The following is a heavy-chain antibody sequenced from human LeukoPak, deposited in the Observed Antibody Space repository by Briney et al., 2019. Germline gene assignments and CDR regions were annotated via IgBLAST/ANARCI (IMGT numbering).Heavy chain of an antibody. D-gene: IGHD6-13*01. Sequence: ASVKVSCKASGYTFTSYDINWVRQATGQGLEWMGWMNPNSGNTGYAQQIQGRVTITRSTSINTAYMELSSLRSEDTAVYYCARSPANRGAARASGRLVNWFDPWGQGTLVTVSS. CDR3: ARSPANRGAARASGRLVNWFDP. J-gene: IGHJ5*02. V-gene: IGHV1-8*03. CDR1: GYTFTSYD. CDR2: MNPNSGNT.